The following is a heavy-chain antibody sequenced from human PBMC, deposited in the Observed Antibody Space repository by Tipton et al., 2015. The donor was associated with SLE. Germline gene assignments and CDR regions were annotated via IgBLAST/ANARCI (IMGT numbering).Heavy chain of an antibody. V-gene: IGHV4-34*01. J-gene: IGHJ3*02. CDR1: GGSFSGYY. Sequence: TLSLTCAVYGGSFSGYYWSWIRQPPGKGLEWIGEINRSGSTNYNPSLKSRVTISVDTSKNQFSLKLSSVTAADTAVYYCARDPTYSSSSEVAAFDIWGQGTMVTVSS. D-gene: IGHD6-6*01. CDR3: ARDPTYSSSSEVAAFDI. CDR2: INRSGST.